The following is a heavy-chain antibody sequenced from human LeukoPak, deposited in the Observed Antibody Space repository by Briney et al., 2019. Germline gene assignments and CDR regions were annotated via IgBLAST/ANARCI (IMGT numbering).Heavy chain of an antibody. CDR1: GYTFTSYY. J-gene: IGHJ3*02. CDR3: ATGIVVVTAIDTTSRTIDAFDI. D-gene: IGHD2-21*02. V-gene: IGHV1-46*01. Sequence: GASVKVSCKASGYTFTSYYMHWVRQAPGQGLEWMGIINPSGGSTSYAQKFQGRVTMTRDMSTSTVYMELSSLRSEDTAVYYCATGIVVVTAIDTTSRTIDAFDIWGQGTMVTVSS. CDR2: INPSGGST.